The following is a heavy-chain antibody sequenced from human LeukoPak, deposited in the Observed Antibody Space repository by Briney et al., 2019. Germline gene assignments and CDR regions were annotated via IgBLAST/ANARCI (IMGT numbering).Heavy chain of an antibody. V-gene: IGHV3-21*01. D-gene: IGHD6-19*01. CDR2: ISSSSKYT. CDR3: AKVFQWMEPFDY. Sequence: PGGSLRLSCAASGFTFSSYTMNWVRQAPGKGLEWVSSISSSSKYTYYADSVKGRITISRDDARNSLYLQMNSLRAEDTAVYYCAKVFQWMEPFDYWGQGTLVTVSS. CDR1: GFTFSSYT. J-gene: IGHJ4*02.